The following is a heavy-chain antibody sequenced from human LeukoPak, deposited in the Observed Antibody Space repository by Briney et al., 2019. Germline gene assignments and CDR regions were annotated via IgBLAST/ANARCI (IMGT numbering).Heavy chain of an antibody. J-gene: IGHJ6*02. Sequence: PGGSLRLSCAASGFTFSSYAMSWVRHAPGKGLEWVSAISGSGGSTYYADSVKGRFTISRDNSKNTLYLQMNSLRAEDTAVYYCAKSIVVVPAAMIDYYYGMDVWGQGTTVTVSS. D-gene: IGHD2-2*01. CDR2: ISGSGGST. CDR1: GFTFSSYA. CDR3: AKSIVVVPAAMIDYYYGMDV. V-gene: IGHV3-23*01.